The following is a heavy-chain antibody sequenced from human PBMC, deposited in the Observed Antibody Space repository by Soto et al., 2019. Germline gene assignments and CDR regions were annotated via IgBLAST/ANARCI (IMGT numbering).Heavy chain of an antibody. D-gene: IGHD5-12*01. Sequence: VGSLRLSCAVSGLIFSSHAMTWVRRAPGEGLEWVSAISATGDATYYADSVKGRFTISRDNAKNTLYLQMNTLRTEDTAVYYCAKPLATDFDYWGQGTLVTVSS. V-gene: IGHV3-23*01. CDR3: AKPLATDFDY. CDR1: GLIFSSHA. CDR2: ISATGDAT. J-gene: IGHJ4*02.